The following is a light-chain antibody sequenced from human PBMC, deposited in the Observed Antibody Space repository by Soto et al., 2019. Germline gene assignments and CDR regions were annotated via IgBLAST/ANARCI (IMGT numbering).Light chain of an antibody. V-gene: IGKV1-39*01. Sequence: DIHPAQASTSPCPPLGQSESVTYRASQSISSYLNWYQQKPGKAPKLLIYAASSLQSGVPSRFSGSGSGTDFTLTISSPQPEDFATYYCQQSYSTPRTFGQGTRLDIK. CDR2: AAS. J-gene: IGKJ5*01. CDR1: QSISSY. CDR3: QQSYSTPRT.